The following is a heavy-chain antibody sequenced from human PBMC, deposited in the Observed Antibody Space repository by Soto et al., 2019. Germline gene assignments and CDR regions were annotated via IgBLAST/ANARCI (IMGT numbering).Heavy chain of an antibody. J-gene: IGHJ6*02. Sequence: QISLKESGPTLVKPTQTLTLTCTFSGFSLRTSGLGVGWIRQPPGKALEWLALIYWDDDKRYSPSLKSRITITKDKSKNQVVLTMTNMDPVDTATYSCAGRGLTTWGGDGMGAWGQGIMVMVSS. D-gene: IGHD3-16*01. CDR1: GFSLRTSGLG. V-gene: IGHV2-5*02. CDR2: IYWDDDK. CDR3: AGRGLTTWGGDGMGA.